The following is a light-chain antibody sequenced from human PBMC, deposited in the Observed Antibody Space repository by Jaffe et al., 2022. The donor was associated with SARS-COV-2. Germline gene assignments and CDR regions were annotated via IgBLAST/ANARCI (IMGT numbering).Light chain of an antibody. Sequence: EIVLTQSPGTLSLSPGERATLSCRASQTIKNSYLAWYQQKPGQAPSLLIYGASSRATGIPDRFSGSGSGTDFTLTITRLEPEDFALYYCQQYGGSPFTFGPGTKVDIK. CDR3: QQYGGSPFT. V-gene: IGKV3-20*01. J-gene: IGKJ3*01. CDR1: QTIKNSY. CDR2: GAS.